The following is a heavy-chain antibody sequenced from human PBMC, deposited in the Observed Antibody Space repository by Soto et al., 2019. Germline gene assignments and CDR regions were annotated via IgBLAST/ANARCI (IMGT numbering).Heavy chain of an antibody. CDR3: AIFGSQDPDAFDI. CDR2: INPSGGST. Sequence: ASVKVSCKASGYTFTSYYMHWVRRAPGQGLEWMGIINPSGGSTSYAQKFQGRVTMTRDTSTSTVYMELSSLRSEDTAVYYCAIFGSQDPDAFDIWGQGTMVTVAS. J-gene: IGHJ3*02. D-gene: IGHD2-15*01. CDR1: GYTFTSYY. V-gene: IGHV1-46*01.